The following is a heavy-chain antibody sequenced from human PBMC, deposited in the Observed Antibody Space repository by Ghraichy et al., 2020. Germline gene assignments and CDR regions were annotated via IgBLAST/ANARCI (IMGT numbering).Heavy chain of an antibody. J-gene: IGHJ5*02. CDR3: ARSLRRLRHNWFDP. V-gene: IGHV1-69*13. CDR1: GGTFSSYA. D-gene: IGHD6-25*01. Sequence: SVKVSCKASGGTFSSYAISWVRQAPGQGLEWMGGIIPIFGTANYAQKFQGRVTITADESTSTAYMELSSLRSEDTAVYYCARSLRRLRHNWFDPWGQGTLVTVSS. CDR2: IIPIFGTA.